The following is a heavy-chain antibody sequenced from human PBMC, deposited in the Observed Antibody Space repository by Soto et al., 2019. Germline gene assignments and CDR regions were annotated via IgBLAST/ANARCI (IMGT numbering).Heavy chain of an antibody. CDR3: AKGHKYSYGGNWFDP. CDR1: GFTFSSYP. J-gene: IGHJ5*02. Sequence: PGGSLRLSCAPSGFTFSSYPMSWVRQAPGKGLEWVSAISGSGGSTYYADSVKGRFTISRDNSKNTLYLQMNSLRAEDTAVYYCAKGHKYSYGGNWFDPWGQGTLVTVSS. V-gene: IGHV3-23*01. CDR2: ISGSGGST. D-gene: IGHD5-18*01.